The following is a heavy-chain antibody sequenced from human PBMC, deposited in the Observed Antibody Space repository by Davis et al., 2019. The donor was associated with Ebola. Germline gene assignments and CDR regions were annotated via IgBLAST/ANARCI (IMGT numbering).Heavy chain of an antibody. Sequence: PGGSLRLSCAASGFTSSSSRMHWVRQAPGKGLAWVAVISYDGSNKYYADSVKGRFTIPRDNSKNTLYLQMNSLRAEDTAVYYCARGPSFLVSWGQGTLVTVSS. CDR1: GFTSSSSR. J-gene: IGHJ4*02. D-gene: IGHD2/OR15-2a*01. CDR3: ARGPSFLVS. V-gene: IGHV3-30*03. CDR2: ISYDGSNK.